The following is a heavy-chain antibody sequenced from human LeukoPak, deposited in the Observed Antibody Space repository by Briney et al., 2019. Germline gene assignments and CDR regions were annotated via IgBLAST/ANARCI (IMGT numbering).Heavy chain of an antibody. CDR1: GYTFTSYG. D-gene: IGHD3-16*01. V-gene: IGHV1-18*01. J-gene: IGHJ4*02. Sequence: ASVKVSCKASGYTFTSYGISWVRQAPGQGLEWMGWISAYNGNTNYAQKLQGRVTMTTATSTSTAYMELRSLRSDDTAVYYCARDPAGMGETPSDYWGQGTLVTVSS. CDR2: ISAYNGNT. CDR3: ARDPAGMGETPSDY.